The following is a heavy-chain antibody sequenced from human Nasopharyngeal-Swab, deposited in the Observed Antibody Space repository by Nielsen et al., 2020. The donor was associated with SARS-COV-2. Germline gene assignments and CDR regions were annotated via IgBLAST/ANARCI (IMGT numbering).Heavy chain of an antibody. Sequence: WIRQPPGKGLEWIGEINHSGSTNYNPSLKSRVTISVGTSKNQFSLKLSSVTAADTAVYYCARGNRGYSGEINRFDPWGQGTLVTVSS. CDR2: INHSGST. D-gene: IGHD5-12*01. CDR3: ARGNRGYSGEINRFDP. J-gene: IGHJ5*02. V-gene: IGHV4-34*01.